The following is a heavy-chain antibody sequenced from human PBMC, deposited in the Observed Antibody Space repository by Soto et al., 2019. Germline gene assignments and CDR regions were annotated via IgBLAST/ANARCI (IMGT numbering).Heavy chain of an antibody. D-gene: IGHD3-3*01. V-gene: IGHV4-59*01. CDR3: ARGDYDFWSGRYYYGMDV. J-gene: IGHJ6*02. CDR2: IYYSGST. Sequence: QVQLQESGPGLVKPSETLSLTCTVSGGSISSYYWSWIRQPPGKGLEWIGYIYYSGSTNYNPSLKSRVTISVDTSKNQFSLELSSVTAADTAVYYCARGDYDFWSGRYYYGMDVWGQGTTVTVSS. CDR1: GGSISSYY.